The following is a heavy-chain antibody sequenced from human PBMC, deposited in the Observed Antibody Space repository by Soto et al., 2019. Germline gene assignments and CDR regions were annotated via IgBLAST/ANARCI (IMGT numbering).Heavy chain of an antibody. CDR1: SGSIGSSNW. V-gene: IGHV4-4*02. D-gene: IGHD6-6*01. J-gene: IGHJ6*02. CDR3: VRAAETTSSHYFGFXV. CDR2: IYHSGST. Sequence: SETLALTCAVSSGSIGSSNWWSWVRQPPGKGLEWIGEIYHSGSTNYNPSLKSRVTISVDKSKNQFSLKLISVTAADTAVYYCVRAAETTSSHYFGFXVWGQGITVXVSS.